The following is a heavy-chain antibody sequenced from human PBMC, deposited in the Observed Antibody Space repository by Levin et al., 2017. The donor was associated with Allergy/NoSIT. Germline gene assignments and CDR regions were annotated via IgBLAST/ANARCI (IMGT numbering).Heavy chain of an antibody. CDR2: ISYDGSNK. J-gene: IGHJ4*02. V-gene: IGHV3-30-3*01. D-gene: IGHD3-10*01. CDR1: GFTFSSYA. Sequence: PGGSLRLSCAASGFTFSSYAMHWVRQAPGKGLEWVAVISYDGSNKYYADSVKGRFTISRDNSKNTLYLQMNSLRAEDTAVYYCARDGEPPYGSGSYYNVGNFDYWGQGTLVTVSS. CDR3: ARDGEPPYGSGSYYNVGNFDY.